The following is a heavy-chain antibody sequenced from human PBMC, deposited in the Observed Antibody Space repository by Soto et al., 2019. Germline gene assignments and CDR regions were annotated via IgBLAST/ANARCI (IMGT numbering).Heavy chain of an antibody. J-gene: IGHJ3*02. CDR2: INHSGST. V-gene: IGHV4-34*01. D-gene: IGHD3-10*01. Sequence: SETLSLTCAVYGGSFSGYYWSWIRQPPGKGLEWIGEINHSGSTNYNPSLKSRVTISVDPSKNQFSLKLSSVTAADTAVYYCARGRKRFYYGSGTKEETFDIWGQGTMVTVSS. CDR3: ARGRKRFYYGSGTKEETFDI. CDR1: GGSFSGYY.